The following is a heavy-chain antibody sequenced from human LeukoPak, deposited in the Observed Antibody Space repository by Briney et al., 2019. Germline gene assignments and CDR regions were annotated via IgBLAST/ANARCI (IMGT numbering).Heavy chain of an antibody. Sequence: SETLSLTCTVSGYSISSGYYWGWIRQPPGKGLEWIGSIHYSGSTNYNPSLKSRVTISVDTSKNQFSLKLSSVTAADTAVYYCARGELRYFDWLPPKYYFDYWGQGTLVTVSS. CDR2: IHYSGST. CDR3: ARGELRYFDWLPPKYYFDY. V-gene: IGHV4-38-2*02. D-gene: IGHD3-9*01. CDR1: GYSISSGYY. J-gene: IGHJ4*02.